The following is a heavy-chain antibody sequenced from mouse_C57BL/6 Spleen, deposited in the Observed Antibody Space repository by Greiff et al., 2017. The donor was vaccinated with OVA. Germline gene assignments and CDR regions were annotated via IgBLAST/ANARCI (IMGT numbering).Heavy chain of an antibody. Sequence: VQLQQPGAELVKPGASVKLSCKASGYTFTSYWMQWVKQRPGQGLEWIGEIDPSDSYTNYNQKFKGKATLTVDTSSSTAYMQLSSLTSEDSAVYYCARYYDGYYVDYWGQGTTLTVSS. D-gene: IGHD2-3*01. CDR1: GYTFTSYW. J-gene: IGHJ2*01. CDR3: ARYYDGYYVDY. CDR2: IDPSDSYT. V-gene: IGHV1-50*01.